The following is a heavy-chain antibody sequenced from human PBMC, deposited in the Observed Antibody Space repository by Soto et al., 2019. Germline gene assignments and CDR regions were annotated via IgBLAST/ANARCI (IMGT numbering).Heavy chain of an antibody. CDR1: GYTFTSYG. CDR3: ASGWFGEFVYQFDY. D-gene: IGHD3-10*01. J-gene: IGHJ4*02. CDR2: ISAYNGNT. Sequence: QVQLVQSGAEVKKPGASVKVSWKPSGYTFTSYGITWVRQAPGQGLEWMGWISAYNGNTNYAQKFQGRVTMTTDTSTSTAYMELRSLGSDDTAVYYCASGWFGEFVYQFDYWGQGTLVTVSS. V-gene: IGHV1-18*01.